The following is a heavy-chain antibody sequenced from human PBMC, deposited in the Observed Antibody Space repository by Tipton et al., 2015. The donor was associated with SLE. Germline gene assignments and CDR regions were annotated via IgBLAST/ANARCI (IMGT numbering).Heavy chain of an antibody. V-gene: IGHV3-9*01. CDR3: TVTRETSGYYPLAGGAFDI. D-gene: IGHD3-22*01. CDR1: GFTFDDYA. Sequence: RSLRLSCAAPGFTFDDYAMHWVRQAPGKGLEWVSGISWNSGSIDYADSVKGRFTISRDNAKNSLYLQMNSLRAEDTALYYCTVTRETSGYYPLAGGAFDIWGQGTMVTVSS. CDR2: ISWNSGSI. J-gene: IGHJ3*02.